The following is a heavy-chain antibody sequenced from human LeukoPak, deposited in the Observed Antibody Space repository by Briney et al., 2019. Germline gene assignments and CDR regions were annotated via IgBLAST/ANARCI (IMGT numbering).Heavy chain of an antibody. CDR3: ARDIRNPGYSYGYVTAFDI. V-gene: IGHV3-21*01. CDR2: ISSSSSYI. CDR1: GFTFSSYS. J-gene: IGHJ3*02. Sequence: GGSLRLSCAASGFTFSSYSMNWVRQAPGRGLEWVSSISSSSSYIYYADSVKGRFTISRDNAKNSLYLQMNCLRAEDTAVYYCARDIRNPGYSYGYVTAFDIWGQGTMVTVSS. D-gene: IGHD5-18*01.